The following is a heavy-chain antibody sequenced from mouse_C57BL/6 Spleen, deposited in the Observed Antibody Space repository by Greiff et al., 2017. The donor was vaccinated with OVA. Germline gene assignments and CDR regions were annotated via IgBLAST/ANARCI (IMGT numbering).Heavy chain of an antibody. Sequence: VQLKQSGPELVKPGASVKISCKASGYSFTDYNMNWVKQSNGKSLEWIGVINPNYGTTSYNQKFKGKATLTVDQSSSTAYMQLNRLTSEDSAVYYCARGGPYDLYWYFDVWGTGTTVTVSS. D-gene: IGHD2-3*01. J-gene: IGHJ1*03. V-gene: IGHV1-39*01. CDR1: GYSFTDYN. CDR2: INPNYGTT. CDR3: ARGGPYDLYWYFDV.